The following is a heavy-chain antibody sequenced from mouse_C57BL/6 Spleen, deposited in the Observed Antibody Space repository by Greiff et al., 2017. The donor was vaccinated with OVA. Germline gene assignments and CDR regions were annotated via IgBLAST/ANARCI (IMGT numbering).Heavy chain of an antibody. CDR2: IWSGGST. Sequence: QVQLKQSGPGLVQPSQSLSITCTVSGFSFTSYGVHWVRQSPGKGLEWLGVIWSGGSTDYNAAFISRLSISKDNSKSQVFFKMNSLQADDTAIYYCASYYYGSIYAMDYWGQGTSVTVSS. J-gene: IGHJ4*01. CDR1: GFSFTSYG. V-gene: IGHV2-2*01. D-gene: IGHD1-1*01. CDR3: ASYYYGSIYAMDY.